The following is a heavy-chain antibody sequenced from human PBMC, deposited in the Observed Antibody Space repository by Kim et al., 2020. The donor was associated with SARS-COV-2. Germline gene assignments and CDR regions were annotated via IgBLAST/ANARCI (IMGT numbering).Heavy chain of an antibody. CDR3: ARVTSRRYCSSTSCYPPPLDYYYYYGMDV. J-gene: IGHJ6*02. CDR1: GGSFSGYY. CDR2: INHSGST. V-gene: IGHV4-34*01. D-gene: IGHD2-2*01. Sequence: SETLSLTCAVYGGSFSGYYWSWIRQPPGKGLEWIGEINHSGSTNYNPSLKSRVTISVDTSKNQFSLKLSSVTAADTAVYYCARVTSRRYCSSTSCYPPPLDYYYYYGMDVWGQGTTVTVSS.